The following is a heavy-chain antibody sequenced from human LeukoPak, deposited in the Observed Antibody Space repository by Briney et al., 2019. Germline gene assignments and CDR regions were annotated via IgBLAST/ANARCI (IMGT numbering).Heavy chain of an antibody. J-gene: IGHJ3*02. CDR3: ARDSSGYYSLGVSDI. CDR1: GGSISSGGYY. V-gene: IGHV4-31*03. Sequence: SQTLSLTCTVSGGSISSGGYYWSWIRQHPGKGLEWIGYIFDSGYTYYNPSLKSRVNISEDTSKNQFSLRLSSVTAADTAIYYCARDSSGYYSLGVSDIWGQGTMVTVSS. D-gene: IGHD3-22*01. CDR2: IFDSGYT.